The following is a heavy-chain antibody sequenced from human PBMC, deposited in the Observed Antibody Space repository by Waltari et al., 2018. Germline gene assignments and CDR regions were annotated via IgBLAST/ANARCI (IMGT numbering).Heavy chain of an antibody. V-gene: IGHV1-18*04. CDR3: ARDPRPYYYDSSGYYRDAFDI. D-gene: IGHD3-22*01. Sequence: QVQLVQSGAEVKKPGASVKVSCKASGYTFTSYGISWVRQAPGQGLEWMGWISAYNGNTNYAQKLQGRVTMTTDTSTSTAYMELRSLRSDDTAVYYCARDPRPYYYDSSGYYRDAFDIWGQGTMVTVSS. J-gene: IGHJ3*02. CDR2: ISAYNGNT. CDR1: GYTFTSYG.